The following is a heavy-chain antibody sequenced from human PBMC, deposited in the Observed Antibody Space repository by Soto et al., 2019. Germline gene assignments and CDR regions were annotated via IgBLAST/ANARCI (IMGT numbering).Heavy chain of an antibody. V-gene: IGHV4-30-2*01. CDR3: ARAGDSSGPVALGY. Sequence: QLQLQESGSGLVKPSQTLSLTCAVSGGSISSGGNSWSWIRQPPGKGLEWIGYIYHSGSTYYHPSLKSRVTISVDRSKNQFSLKLSSVTAADTAVYYCARAGDSSGPVALGYWGQGTLVTVSS. CDR2: IYHSGST. CDR1: GGSISSGGNS. J-gene: IGHJ4*02. D-gene: IGHD6-19*01.